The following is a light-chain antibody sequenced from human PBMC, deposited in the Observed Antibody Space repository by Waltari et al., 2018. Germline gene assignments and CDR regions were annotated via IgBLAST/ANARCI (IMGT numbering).Light chain of an antibody. CDR2: DVT. J-gene: IGLJ1*01. CDR1: SNDMGAYTY. Sequence: QSALTQPASVSGSPGQSITISCTGTSNDMGAYTYISWYQKHPGKAPKLMIYDVTKRPSGGSNRFSGSKSGNTASLTISGLQPEDEADYYCSSYTTSSLYVFGTGTEVTVL. V-gene: IGLV2-14*01. CDR3: SSYTTSSLYV.